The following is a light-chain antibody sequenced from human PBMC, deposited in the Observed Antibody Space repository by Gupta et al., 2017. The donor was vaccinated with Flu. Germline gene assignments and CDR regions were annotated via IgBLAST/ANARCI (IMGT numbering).Light chain of an antibody. Sequence: QSVLTQPPSASVTPGQRVTISCSGSSSNIGSNTVNWYQQLPGTAPKLLIYSNKQRPSGVPDRFSGSKSGTSASLAISGLQAEDEADYYCAAWDDSLNGRVFGGGTKLTVL. J-gene: IGLJ3*02. CDR3: AAWDDSLNGRV. V-gene: IGLV1-44*01. CDR1: SSNIGSNT. CDR2: SNK.